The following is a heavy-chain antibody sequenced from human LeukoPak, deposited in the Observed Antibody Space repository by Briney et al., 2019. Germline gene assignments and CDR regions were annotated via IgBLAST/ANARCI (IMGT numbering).Heavy chain of an antibody. D-gene: IGHD3-16*01. CDR2: IKSDESET. CDR3: ARVRMGDDFNPFDY. CDR1: GFTFSSFW. Sequence: PGGSLRLSCAASGFTFSSFWIYWVRHAPGKGLVWVSRIKSDESETLYADSVKGRFTISRDNAKNTLYLQMNSLRAEDTAVYYCARVRMGDDFNPFDYWGQGTLVTVSS. J-gene: IGHJ4*02. V-gene: IGHV3-74*01.